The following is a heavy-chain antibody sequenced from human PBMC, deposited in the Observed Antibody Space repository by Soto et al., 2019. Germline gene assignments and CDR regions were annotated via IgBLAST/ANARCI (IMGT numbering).Heavy chain of an antibody. J-gene: IGHJ4*02. Sequence: GGSLRLSCAASGFTFSSYWMSWVRQAPGKGLEWVANIKQDGSEKYYVDSVKGRFTISRDNAKNSLYLQMNSLRAEDTAVYYCARDRTSTYYDFWSGSYPRYYFDYWGQGTLVTVSS. CDR1: GFTFSSYW. CDR2: IKQDGSEK. D-gene: IGHD3-3*01. CDR3: ARDRTSTYYDFWSGSYPRYYFDY. V-gene: IGHV3-7*01.